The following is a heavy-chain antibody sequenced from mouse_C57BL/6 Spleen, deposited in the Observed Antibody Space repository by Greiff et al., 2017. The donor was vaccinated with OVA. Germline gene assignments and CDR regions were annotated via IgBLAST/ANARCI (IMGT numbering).Heavy chain of an antibody. Sequence: EVMLVESGGGLVQPGGSLSLSCAASGFTFTDYYMSWVRQPPGKALEWLGFIRNKANGYTTEYSASVKGRFTISRANSQSILYLTMHALRAEDSATYYGARYMAPDGNGAWFAYWGQGTLVTVSA. CDR2: IRNKANGYTT. J-gene: IGHJ3*01. D-gene: IGHD2-1*01. CDR3: ARYMAPDGNGAWFAY. V-gene: IGHV7-3*01. CDR1: GFTFTDYY.